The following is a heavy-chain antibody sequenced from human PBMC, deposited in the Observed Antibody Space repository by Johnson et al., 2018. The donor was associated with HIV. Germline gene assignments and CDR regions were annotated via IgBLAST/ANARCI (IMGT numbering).Heavy chain of an antibody. CDR3: ARADSSSSPWMGLDI. CDR1: GFTVSSNY. D-gene: IGHD6-13*01. Sequence: VQLVESGGGLVQPGGSLRLSCAASGFTVSSNYMSWVRQAPGKGLEWVSVIYSGGGTYYADSVKGRFTISRDNSKNTLYLQMNSLRAEDTAVYYCARADSSSSPWMGLDIWGQGTMVTVSS. J-gene: IGHJ3*02. CDR2: IYSGGGT. V-gene: IGHV3-66*01.